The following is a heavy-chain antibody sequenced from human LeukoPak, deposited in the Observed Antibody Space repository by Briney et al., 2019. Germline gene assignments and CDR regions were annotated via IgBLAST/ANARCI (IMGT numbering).Heavy chain of an antibody. Sequence: GGSLRLSCAASGLTVSGNYMSWVRQAPGKGLEWVSIIYSAGNTYHADSVKGRFTISRDHSKNTLYLQMNSLRAGDTAVYHCATSVVGSTGFDFWGQGTLVTVSS. V-gene: IGHV3-53*01. CDR1: GLTVSGNY. D-gene: IGHD1-26*01. J-gene: IGHJ4*02. CDR3: ATSVVGSTGFDF. CDR2: IYSAGNT.